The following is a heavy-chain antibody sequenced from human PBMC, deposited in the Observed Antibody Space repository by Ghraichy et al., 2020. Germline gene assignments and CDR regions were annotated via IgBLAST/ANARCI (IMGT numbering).Heavy chain of an antibody. V-gene: IGHV4-34*01. CDR3: GTAAATRHSLDY. Sequence: SETLSLTCAVYGGSFSGYYWSWIRQPPGKGLEWIGEINHSGSTNYNTSLKSRITISVNTSKNQFSLKLSSVTAAETDVYYCGTAAATRHSLDYWGQGTLVTVSS. J-gene: IGHJ4*02. D-gene: IGHD2-15*01. CDR1: GGSFSGYY. CDR2: INHSGST.